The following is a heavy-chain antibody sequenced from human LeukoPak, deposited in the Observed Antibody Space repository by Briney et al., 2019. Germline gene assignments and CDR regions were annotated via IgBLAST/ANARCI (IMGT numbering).Heavy chain of an antibody. CDR3: ATFSSSWAYYYYGMDV. V-gene: IGHV4-61*01. J-gene: IGHJ6*02. D-gene: IGHD6-13*01. Sequence: SDTLSLTCTVSGGSVSSGSYYWSWLRQPPGRRLEWIGYLYYSGSTNYNPSLKSRVTISVDTSKNQFSLKPSSVTAADTAVYYCATFSSSWAYYYYGMDVWGQGTTVTVSS. CDR2: LYYSGST. CDR1: GGSVSSGSYY.